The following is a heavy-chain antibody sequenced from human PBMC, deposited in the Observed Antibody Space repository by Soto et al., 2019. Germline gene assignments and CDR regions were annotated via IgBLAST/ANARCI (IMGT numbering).Heavy chain of an antibody. V-gene: IGHV3-74*01. J-gene: IGHJ4*02. Sequence: EVQLVESGGGLVQPGGSLRLSCSASGFTFSSNWMHWVRRVLGRGLVWVSRINTDGRIADYVDSVKGRFTVSRDNAKKILYLQMNNLRVEDTAVYYCARDGEGFWGQGTLVTVSS. CDR1: GFTFSSNW. CDR3: ARDGEGF. CDR2: INTDGRIA. D-gene: IGHD2-21*01.